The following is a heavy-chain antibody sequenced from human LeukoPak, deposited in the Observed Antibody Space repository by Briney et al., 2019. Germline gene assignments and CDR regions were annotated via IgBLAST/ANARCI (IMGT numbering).Heavy chain of an antibody. Sequence: ASVKVSCKASGYTFTSYAMNWVRQAPGQGLEWMRWINTNTGNPTYAQGFTGRFVFSLDTSVSTAYLQISSLKAEDTAVYYCARDRALKSIVVVVAATDAFDIWGQGTMVTVSS. CDR3: ARDRALKSIVVVVAATDAFDI. V-gene: IGHV7-4-1*02. CDR2: INTNTGNP. J-gene: IGHJ3*02. CDR1: GYTFTSYA. D-gene: IGHD2-15*01.